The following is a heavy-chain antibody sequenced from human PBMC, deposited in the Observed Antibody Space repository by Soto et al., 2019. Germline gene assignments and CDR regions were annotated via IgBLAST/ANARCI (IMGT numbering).Heavy chain of an antibody. CDR3: ARGSSSSWSYFDY. J-gene: IGHJ4*02. CDR1: GGSISSGGYY. CDR2: IYYSGST. V-gene: IGHV4-31*03. Sequence: SETLSLTCTVSGGSISSGGYYWSWIRQHPGKGLEWIGYIYYSGSTYYNPSLKSRVTISVDTSKNQFSLKLSSVTAADTAVYYCARGSSSSWSYFDYWGQGTLVTVSS. D-gene: IGHD6-13*01.